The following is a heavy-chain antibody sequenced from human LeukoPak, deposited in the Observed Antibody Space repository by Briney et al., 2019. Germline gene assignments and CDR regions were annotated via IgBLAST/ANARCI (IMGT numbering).Heavy chain of an antibody. J-gene: IGHJ4*02. V-gene: IGHV3-48*04. D-gene: IGHD3-10*01. CDR1: GFTFSSYS. Sequence: PGGSLRLSCAASGFTFSSYSMNWVRQAPGKGLEWVSYISSSSSTIYYADSVKGRFTISRDNAKNSLYLQMNSLRAEDTAVYYCAKDKMDMVRGVTRVSDYWGQGTLVTVSS. CDR2: ISSSSSTI. CDR3: AKDKMDMVRGVTRVSDY.